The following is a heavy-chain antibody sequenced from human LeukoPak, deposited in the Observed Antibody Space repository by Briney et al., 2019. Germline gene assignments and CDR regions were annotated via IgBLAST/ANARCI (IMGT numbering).Heavy chain of an antibody. D-gene: IGHD2-8*02. J-gene: IGHJ1*01. Sequence: GGSLRLSCAAPGFTFSNYGMHWVRQAPGKGLEWVAYIRYEESSIYYGDFVKGRFTISRDNSKKTLYQQMNSLREDDAAVYYCAKFETGGHNCAGTAGFQHWGQGTLVSVSS. V-gene: IGHV3-30*02. CDR2: IRYEESSI. CDR1: GFTFSNYG. CDR3: AKFETGGHNCAGTAGFQH.